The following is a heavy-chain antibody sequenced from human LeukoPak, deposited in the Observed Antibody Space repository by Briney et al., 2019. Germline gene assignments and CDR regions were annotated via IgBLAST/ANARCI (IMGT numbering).Heavy chain of an antibody. V-gene: IGHV3-30*02. J-gene: IGHJ3*02. CDR3: ARHSDAVVRDSAFDI. CDR1: GFTFSSYG. D-gene: IGHD3-10*01. CDR2: IQFDGNNK. Sequence: GGSLRLSCAASGFTFSSYGMHWGRQAPGKGLEWVTFIQFDGNNKYYADSVKGRFTFSRDNSKNTLYLQMNSLRAEDTAVYYCARHSDAVVRDSAFDIWGQGTMVTVSS.